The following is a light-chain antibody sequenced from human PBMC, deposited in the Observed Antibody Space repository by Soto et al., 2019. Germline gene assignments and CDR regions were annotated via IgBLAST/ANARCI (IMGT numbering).Light chain of an antibody. V-gene: IGKV1-39*01. CDR2: AAS. Sequence: DIQMTQSPSSLSASVGDRVTITCRASQSISSYLNWYQQKPGKAPKLLLYAASSLQSGVPSRFSGSGSGTDFTLTINSLQPEDFATYYCQQSYSTPITFGGGTKVEIK. CDR1: QSISSY. J-gene: IGKJ4*01. CDR3: QQSYSTPIT.